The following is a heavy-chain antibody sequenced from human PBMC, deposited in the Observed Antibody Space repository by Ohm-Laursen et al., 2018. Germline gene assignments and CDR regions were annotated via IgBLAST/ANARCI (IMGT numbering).Heavy chain of an antibody. CDR3: AKDLARTDFYYAMDV. CDR2: IYYDGSNK. V-gene: IGHV3-33*06. Sequence: LRLSCAASAFTFSNSAMHWVRQAPGKGLEWVAVIYYDGSNKYYADSVKGRFTISRDNSRKTLYLQMNSLRVEDTAVYYCAKDLARTDFYYAMDVWGQGTTVTVSS. CDR1: AFTFSNSA. D-gene: IGHD2-8*02. J-gene: IGHJ6*02.